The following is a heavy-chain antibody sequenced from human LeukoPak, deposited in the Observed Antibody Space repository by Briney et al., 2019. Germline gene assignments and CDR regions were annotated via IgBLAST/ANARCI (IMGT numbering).Heavy chain of an antibody. CDR3: ARAGYTISSYRFGY. Sequence: SETLSLTCSVSGGSINSYWWSWIRQPAGKGLEFIGRIYTTGMTNYNPSLKSRVSMSVDTSKNQFSLELRSVTAADTAVYFCARAGYTISSYRFGYWGQGALVTVSS. CDR2: IYTTGMT. J-gene: IGHJ4*02. V-gene: IGHV4-4*07. CDR1: GGSINSYW. D-gene: IGHD3-16*02.